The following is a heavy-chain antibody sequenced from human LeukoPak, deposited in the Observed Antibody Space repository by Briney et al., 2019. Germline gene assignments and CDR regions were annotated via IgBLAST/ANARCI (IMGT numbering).Heavy chain of an antibody. CDR1: GFTFSSYA. CDR2: ISYDGSNK. Sequence: PGGSLRLSCAASGFTFSSYAMSWVRQAPGKGLEWMTFISYDGSNKYYADSVKGRFTISRGNSKNSLYLQMDSLRTEDTAVYYCAKNRLRGSYYFDDWGQGTLVTVPS. D-gene: IGHD1-26*01. V-gene: IGHV3-30*04. J-gene: IGHJ4*02. CDR3: AKNRLRGSYYFDD.